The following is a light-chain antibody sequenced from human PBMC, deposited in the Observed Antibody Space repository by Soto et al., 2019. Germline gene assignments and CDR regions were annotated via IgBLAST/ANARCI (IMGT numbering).Light chain of an antibody. V-gene: IGKV2-30*02. J-gene: IGKJ1*01. CDR1: QSLIHSDGSTY. CDR3: MQGTLGPWT. CDR2: EVS. Sequence: DVVMTQSPLSLPVTLGQPASISCRSSQSLIHSDGSTYLSWFQQRPGQSPRRLIYEVSDRDSGVXGXXGGSWSGTDFTLFSGRVEAEDVGVYSCMQGTLGPWTFGQGTAVEIK.